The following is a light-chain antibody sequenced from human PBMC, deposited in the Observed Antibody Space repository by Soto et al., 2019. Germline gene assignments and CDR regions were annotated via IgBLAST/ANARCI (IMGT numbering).Light chain of an antibody. Sequence: EVVMTQSPGTRSVSPGERATLSCRASQSVSSNLAWYQQKPGQAPRLLIYDSSTRTTGIPARFSGSGSGTEFTLTIDSLQSEDFAVYYCQQYNNWPRTFGQGTKV. V-gene: IGKV3-15*01. CDR1: QSVSSN. CDR2: DSS. CDR3: QQYNNWPRT. J-gene: IGKJ1*01.